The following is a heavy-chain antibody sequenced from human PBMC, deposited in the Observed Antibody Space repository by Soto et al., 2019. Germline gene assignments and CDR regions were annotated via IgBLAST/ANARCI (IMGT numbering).Heavy chain of an antibody. CDR3: VRDWSSEGDY. Sequence: GGSLRLSCAASGFTFSAYWMTWVRQAPGKGLEWVANIKQDGRKKNYVDSVKGRFTISRDNAKNSVLLQMNSLRVEDTAVYYCVRDWSSEGDYWGQGTLVTVSS. CDR2: IKQDGRKK. J-gene: IGHJ4*02. V-gene: IGHV3-7*05. D-gene: IGHD3-3*01. CDR1: GFTFSAYW.